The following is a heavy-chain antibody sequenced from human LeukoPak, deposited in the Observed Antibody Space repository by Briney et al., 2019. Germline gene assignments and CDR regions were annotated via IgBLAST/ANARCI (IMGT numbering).Heavy chain of an antibody. CDR1: GGSFSGYY. J-gene: IGHJ5*02. V-gene: IGHV4-34*01. CDR3: ARGRDIVVVVAATYWFDP. CDR2: INHSGST. D-gene: IGHD2-15*01. Sequence: SETLSLTCAVYGGSFSGYYWSWIRQPPGKGLEWIGEINHSGSTNYNPSLKSRVTISVDTSKNQFSLKLSSVTAADTAVYYCARGRDIVVVVAATYWFDPWGQGTLVTVSS.